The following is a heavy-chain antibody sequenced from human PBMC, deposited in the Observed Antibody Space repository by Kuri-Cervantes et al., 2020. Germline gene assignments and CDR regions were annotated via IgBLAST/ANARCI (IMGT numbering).Heavy chain of an antibody. Sequence: GGSLRLSCAASGFTFSDYYMHWVRQAPGKGLVWVSRIKRDGSSTAYAASVQGRFTISRDNAKNSLYLQMNSLRAEDTAVYYCARDWVYDFWSGYSPDYFDYWGQGTLVTVSS. CDR1: GFTFSDYY. J-gene: IGHJ4*02. CDR2: IKRDGSST. D-gene: IGHD3-3*01. V-gene: IGHV3-74*03. CDR3: ARDWVYDFWSGYSPDYFDY.